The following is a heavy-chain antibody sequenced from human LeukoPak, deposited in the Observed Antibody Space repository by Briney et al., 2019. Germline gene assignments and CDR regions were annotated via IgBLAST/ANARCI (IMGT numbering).Heavy chain of an antibody. V-gene: IGHV4-59*01. CDR2: IYYSGST. J-gene: IGHJ4*02. CDR3: ARVKGYYAKIDY. CDR1: GGSISSYY. Sequence: IPAETLSLTCTVSGGSISSYYWSWIRQPPGKGLEWIGYIYYSGSTNYNPSLKSRVTISVDTSKNQFSLKLSSVTAADTAVYYCARVKGYYAKIDYWGQGTLVTVSS. D-gene: IGHD3-3*01.